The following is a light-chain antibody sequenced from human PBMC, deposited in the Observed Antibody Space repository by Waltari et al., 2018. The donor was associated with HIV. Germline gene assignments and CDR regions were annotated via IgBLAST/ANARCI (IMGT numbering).Light chain of an antibody. CDR3: SSYRRDSTQV. CDR1: SSDVGPFNF. J-gene: IGLJ2*01. V-gene: IGLV2-14*01. Sequence: QSALTQPASVSGSPGQSIPISCTGSSSDVGPFNFVSWYQQYPGKAPKLVIFEVSKRPSGVSSRFSGSKSGNTASLTISGLQAEDEADYHCSSYRRDSTQVFGGGTKLTVL. CDR2: EVS.